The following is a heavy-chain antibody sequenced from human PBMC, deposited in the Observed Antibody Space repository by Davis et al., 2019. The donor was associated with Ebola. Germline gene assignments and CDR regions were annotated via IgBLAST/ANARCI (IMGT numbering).Heavy chain of an antibody. CDR2: INPYSGGT. Sequence: ASVKVSCKASGYTFTGYFLHWVRQAPGQGLEWVGWINPYSGGTTYAQNFQGRVTLIRDTSTSTAYMELSRLRSDDTAVYFCARGSKDYNNSGFDSWGQGTLVTVSS. J-gene: IGHJ4*02. D-gene: IGHD4-11*01. CDR3: ARGSKDYNNSGFDS. V-gene: IGHV1-2*02. CDR1: GYTFTGYF.